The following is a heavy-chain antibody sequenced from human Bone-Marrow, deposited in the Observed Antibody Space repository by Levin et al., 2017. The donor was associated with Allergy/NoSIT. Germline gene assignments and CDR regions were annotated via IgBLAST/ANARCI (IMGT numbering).Heavy chain of an antibody. CDR1: GGSFSAHY. CDR3: ARGSEYEEPTISNYYYYYGMDV. CDR2: INHSGST. V-gene: IGHV4-34*01. Sequence: KPGGSLRLSCAVYGGSFSAHYWNWIRQSPGKGLEWIGEINHSGSTNYNPSLKSRVTISADTSSNQISLRLTSVTAADTAVYYCARGSEYEEPTISNYYYYYGMDVWGQGTTVTVSS. D-gene: IGHD1-14*01. J-gene: IGHJ6*02.